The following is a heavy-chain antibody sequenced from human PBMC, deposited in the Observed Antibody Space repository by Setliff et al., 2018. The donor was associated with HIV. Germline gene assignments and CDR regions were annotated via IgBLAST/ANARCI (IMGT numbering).Heavy chain of an antibody. CDR3: ARGGALEWELPFDY. V-gene: IGHV4-31*03. CDR2: IYYSGST. Sequence: SETLSLTCTVSGDYISSGGYYWSWIRQHPGKGLEWIGYIYYSGSTYYNPSLQSRVTISVDTSKNNFSLKLNSVTAADTAVYYCARGGALEWELPFDYWGQGTLVTVSS. D-gene: IGHD1-26*01. J-gene: IGHJ4*02. CDR1: GDYISSGGYY.